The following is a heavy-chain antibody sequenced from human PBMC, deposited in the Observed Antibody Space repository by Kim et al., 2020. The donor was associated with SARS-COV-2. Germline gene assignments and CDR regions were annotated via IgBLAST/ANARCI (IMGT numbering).Heavy chain of an antibody. CDR2: IYHSGST. CDR3: ARGSGTMVRGVMEVPKSANWFDP. D-gene: IGHD3-10*01. Sequence: SETLSLTCAVSGGSISSSNWWSWVRQPPGKGLEWIGEIYHSGSTNYNPSLKSRVTISVDKSKNQFSLKLSSVTAADTAVYYCARGSGTMVRGVMEVPKSANWFDPWGQGTLVTVSS. V-gene: IGHV4-4*02. CDR1: GGSISSSNW. J-gene: IGHJ5*02.